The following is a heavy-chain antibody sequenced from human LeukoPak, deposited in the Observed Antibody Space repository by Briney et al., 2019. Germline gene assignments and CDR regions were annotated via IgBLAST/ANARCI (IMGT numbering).Heavy chain of an antibody. D-gene: IGHD1-26*01. V-gene: IGHV4-38-2*02. CDR1: NYSISTDYY. J-gene: IGHJ4*02. CDR3: ARDPGGATHFDY. CDR2: MYHSGST. Sequence: SETLSLTCTVSNYSISTDYYWGWIRQPPGKGLEWIGTMYHSGSTYYNPSLKSRVTISVDTSKNQFSLKLSSVTAADTAVYYCARDPGGATHFDYWGQGTLVTVSS.